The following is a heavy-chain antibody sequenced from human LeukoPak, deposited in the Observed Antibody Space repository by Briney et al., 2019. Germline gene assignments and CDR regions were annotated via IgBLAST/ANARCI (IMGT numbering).Heavy chain of an antibody. Sequence: SETPSLTCGVSGGSITTTNFWSWVRQTPGQGLEWIGEVSVSGLSDYNPSLRGRVTMSLDTSKNHLSLKLTSVTAADTAVYYCTRENAAFSPFGYWGQGTLVTV. CDR2: VSVSGLS. CDR3: TRENAAFSPFGY. D-gene: IGHD6-25*01. V-gene: IGHV4-4*02. J-gene: IGHJ4*02. CDR1: GGSITTTNF.